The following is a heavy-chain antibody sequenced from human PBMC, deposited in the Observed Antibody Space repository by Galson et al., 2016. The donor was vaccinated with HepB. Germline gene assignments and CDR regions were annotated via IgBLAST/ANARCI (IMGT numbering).Heavy chain of an antibody. Sequence: SLRLSCAASGFTFSSYWMGWVRQAPGKGPEWVANIKQDGSEKYYVDSVKGRFTISRDNAKNSLYLQMTSLRAEDTAVYYCARADPFTPPKILTGYYPHLHYYYGMDVWGQGTTVTVSS. V-gene: IGHV3-7*04. CDR3: ARADPFTPPKILTGYYPHLHYYYGMDV. J-gene: IGHJ6*02. CDR1: GFTFSSYW. D-gene: IGHD3-9*01. CDR2: IKQDGSEK.